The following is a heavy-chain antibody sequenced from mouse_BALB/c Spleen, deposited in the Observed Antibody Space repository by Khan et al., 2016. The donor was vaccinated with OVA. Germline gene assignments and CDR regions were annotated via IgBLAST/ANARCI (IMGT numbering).Heavy chain of an antibody. D-gene: IGHD1-1*01. CDR2: ISSGGNT. Sequence: EVALVESGGDLVKPGESLKLSCAASGFTFSSYVMSWVRQTPEKRLEWVASISSGGNTYYADSLKGRFTISRDDARNILYLQMSSLRSEDTAMYYCTRGPFYFGFNYFDFWGLGTTLTVSS. CDR3: TRGPFYFGFNYFDF. CDR1: GFTFSSYV. V-gene: IGHV5-6-5*01. J-gene: IGHJ2*01.